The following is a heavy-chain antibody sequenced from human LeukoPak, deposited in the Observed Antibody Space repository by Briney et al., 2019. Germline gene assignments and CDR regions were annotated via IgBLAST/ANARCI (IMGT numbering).Heavy chain of an antibody. V-gene: IGHV1-69*05. CDR3: ARDRGERDSTWSLPAHGFDI. CDR1: GGTFSSYA. D-gene: IGHD6-13*01. J-gene: IGHJ3*02. Sequence: VKVSCKASGGTFSSYAINWVRQAPGQGLEWMGRIFPIFRTANYAQKFQGRGTVTTDESTSTAYMELSSLRPEDTAMYYCARDRGERDSTWSLPAHGFDIWGQGTMVTVSS. CDR2: IFPIFRTA.